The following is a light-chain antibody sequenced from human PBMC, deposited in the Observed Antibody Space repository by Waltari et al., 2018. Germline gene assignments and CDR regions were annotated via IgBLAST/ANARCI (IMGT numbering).Light chain of an antibody. J-gene: IGLJ2*01. CDR1: SSDADAYRI. CDR2: DVS. V-gene: IGLV2-14*03. Sequence: QSALTQPASVSGSPGQSVTISSTGVSSDADAYRIIPCFRQHPGKAPKLILYDVSNRASDISNRFSGYKSGNTASLTISRLQADDEADYFCSYYPDTHTPVVFGGGTKLTV. CDR3: SYYPDTHTPVV.